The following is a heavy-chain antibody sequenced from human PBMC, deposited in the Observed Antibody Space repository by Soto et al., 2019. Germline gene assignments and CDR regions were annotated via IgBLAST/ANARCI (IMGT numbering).Heavy chain of an antibody. Sequence: ASVKVSCKASGYTFTSYDINWVRQATGQGLEWMGWMNPNSGNTGYAQKFQGRVTMTRNTSISTAYMELSSLRSKDTAVYYCASTIAASGRAFDIWGQGTMVTVSS. J-gene: IGHJ3*02. CDR1: GYTFTSYD. CDR3: ASTIAASGRAFDI. D-gene: IGHD6-6*01. CDR2: MNPNSGNT. V-gene: IGHV1-8*01.